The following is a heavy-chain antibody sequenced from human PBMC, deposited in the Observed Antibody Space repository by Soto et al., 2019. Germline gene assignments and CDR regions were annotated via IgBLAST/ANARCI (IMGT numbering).Heavy chain of an antibody. Sequence: ASVKVSCKASGYTFTSYGISWVRQAPGQGLEWMGWISAYNGNTNYAQKLQGRVTMTTDTSASTAYMELSSLRSEDTAVYYCAAAGKGSSGYHTEFDYWGQGTLVTVSS. V-gene: IGHV1-18*01. J-gene: IGHJ4*02. CDR3: AAAGKGSSGYHTEFDY. D-gene: IGHD3-22*01. CDR2: ISAYNGNT. CDR1: GYTFTSYG.